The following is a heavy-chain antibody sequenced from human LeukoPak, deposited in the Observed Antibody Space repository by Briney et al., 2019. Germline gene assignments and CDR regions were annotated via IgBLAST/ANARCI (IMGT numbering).Heavy chain of an antibody. V-gene: IGHV4-30-2*01. J-gene: IGHJ4*02. D-gene: IGHD3-3*01. CDR1: GGSISSGGYY. Sequence: PSETLSLTCTVSGGSISSGGYYWSWIRQPPGKGLEWIAYIYHSGTTYYNPPFKSRVTISVARSKNQFFLKLSSETAADTAVDYCARVFGSDDFWSGYPDYWGQGTLVTVSS. CDR2: IYHSGTT. CDR3: ARVFGSDDFWSGYPDY.